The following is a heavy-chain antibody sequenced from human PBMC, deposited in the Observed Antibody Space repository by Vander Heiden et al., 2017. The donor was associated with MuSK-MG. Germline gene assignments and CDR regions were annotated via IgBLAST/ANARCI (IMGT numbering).Heavy chain of an antibody. J-gene: IGHJ2*01. CDR1: GFTFSSYW. V-gene: IGHV3-7*01. CDR3: AREDTYYDFWSGYYDGYWYFDL. D-gene: IGHD3-3*01. CDR2: IKQDGSEK. Sequence: EVRLVESGGGLVQPGGSLRLSCAASGFTFSSYWMRWVRQAPGKGLEWVANIKQDGSEKYYVDSVKGRFTISRDNAKNSLYLQMNSLRAEDTAVYYCAREDTYYDFWSGYYDGYWYFDLWGRGTLVTVSS.